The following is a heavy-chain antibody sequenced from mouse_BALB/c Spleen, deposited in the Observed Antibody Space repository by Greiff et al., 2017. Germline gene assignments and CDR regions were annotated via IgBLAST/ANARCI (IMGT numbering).Heavy chain of an antibody. J-gene: IGHJ3*01. V-gene: IGHV3-2*02. Sequence: DVKLQESGPGLVKPSQSLSLTCTVTGYSITSDYAWNWIRQFPGNKLEWMGYISYSGSTSYNPSLKSRISITRDTSKNQFFLQLNSVTTEDTATYYCARRGNLAWFAYWGQGTLVTVSA. CDR1: GYSITSDYA. CDR3: ARRGNLAWFAY. D-gene: IGHD2-1*01. CDR2: ISYSGST.